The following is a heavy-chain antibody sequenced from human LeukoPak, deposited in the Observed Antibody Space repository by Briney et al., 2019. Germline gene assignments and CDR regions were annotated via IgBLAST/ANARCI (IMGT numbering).Heavy chain of an antibody. CDR1: GFTFSNYG. D-gene: IGHD6-19*01. CDR3: AKGGSSAWYYFDY. V-gene: IGHV3-30*02. CDR2: IRYDGSNK. Sequence: GGSLRLSCAASGFTFSNYGMHWVRQAPGKGLEWVAFIRYDGSNKYYADSVKGRFPISRDNSKNTLYLQMNSLRAEDTAVYYCAKGGSSAWYYFDYWGQGTLVTVSS. J-gene: IGHJ4*02.